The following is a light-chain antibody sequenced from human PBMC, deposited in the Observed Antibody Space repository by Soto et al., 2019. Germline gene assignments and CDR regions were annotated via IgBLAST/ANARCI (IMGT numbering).Light chain of an antibody. CDR1: QSISMY. J-gene: IGKJ1*01. CDR2: SAS. Sequence: DIQMTQSPSSLSSSVGDTVTITCRASQSISMYLSWYQQKPGKAPKLLIYSASILQSGVPSRFSGSGFGTDFTLTINSLQPEDFAGYHCQQSYDMPWTFGQGTKVDI. V-gene: IGKV1-39*01. CDR3: QQSYDMPWT.